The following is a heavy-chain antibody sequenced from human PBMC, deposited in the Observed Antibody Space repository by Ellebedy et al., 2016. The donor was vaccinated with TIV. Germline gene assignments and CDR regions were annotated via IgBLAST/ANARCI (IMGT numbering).Heavy chain of an antibody. J-gene: IGHJ4*02. Sequence: GGSLRLSXAASGFTFSSYGMHWVRQAPGKGLEWVAVIWYDGSNKYYADSVKGRFTISRDNAKNSLYLQMNSLRAEDTAVYYCATDRWGIAAAYFDYWGQGTLVTVSS. CDR2: IWYDGSNK. D-gene: IGHD6-13*01. V-gene: IGHV3-33*03. CDR1: GFTFSSYG. CDR3: ATDRWGIAAAYFDY.